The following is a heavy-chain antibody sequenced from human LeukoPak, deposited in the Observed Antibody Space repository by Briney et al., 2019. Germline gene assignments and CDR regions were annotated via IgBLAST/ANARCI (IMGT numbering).Heavy chain of an antibody. Sequence: WIRQPPGKGLEWVADIRQDENEKSYLDSVKGRFIISRDNAKNSLYLQMNSLRVEDTAVYYCARRSCSGGSCYPIIDYWGQGTLVTVSS. CDR2: IRQDENEK. J-gene: IGHJ4*02. CDR3: ARRSCSGGSCYPIIDY. V-gene: IGHV3-7*01. D-gene: IGHD2-15*01.